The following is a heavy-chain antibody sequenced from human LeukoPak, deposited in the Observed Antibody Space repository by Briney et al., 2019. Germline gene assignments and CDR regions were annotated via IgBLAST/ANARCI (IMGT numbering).Heavy chain of an antibody. CDR3: ARPPRDYGGNSLWFDP. Sequence: ASVKVSCKASGYTFTGYYMHWVRQAPGQGLEWMGWINPNSGGANYAQKFQGRVTMTRDTSISTAYMELSRLGSDDTAVYYCARPPRDYGGNSLWFDPWGQGTLVTVSS. CDR1: GYTFTGYY. CDR2: INPNSGGA. J-gene: IGHJ5*02. D-gene: IGHD4-23*01. V-gene: IGHV1-2*02.